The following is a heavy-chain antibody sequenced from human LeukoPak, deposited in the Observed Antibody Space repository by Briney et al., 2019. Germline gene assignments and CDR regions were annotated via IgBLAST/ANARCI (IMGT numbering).Heavy chain of an antibody. CDR2: ISSSGSTI. Sequence: GGSLRLSCAASGFTFSSYEMNWVRQAPGKGLEWVSYISSSGSTIYYADSVKGRFTISRDNAKNSLYLQMNSLRAEDTAVYYCASIVVVPAAISWGQGTLVTISS. V-gene: IGHV3-48*03. J-gene: IGHJ5*02. CDR3: ASIVVVPAAIS. CDR1: GFTFSSYE. D-gene: IGHD2-2*02.